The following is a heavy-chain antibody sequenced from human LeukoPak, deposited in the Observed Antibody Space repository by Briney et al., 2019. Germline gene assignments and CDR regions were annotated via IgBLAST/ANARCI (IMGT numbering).Heavy chain of an antibody. Sequence: GGSLRLSCAASGFTFSSYAMSWVRQAPGKGLEWVSAISGSGGSTYYADSVKGRFTISRDNSKNTLYLQMNSLRAEDTAVYYCARDTSDYDFWSGYFDYWGQGTLVTVSS. V-gene: IGHV3-23*01. CDR1: GFTFSSYA. J-gene: IGHJ4*02. CDR3: ARDTSDYDFWSGYFDY. D-gene: IGHD3-3*01. CDR2: ISGSGGST.